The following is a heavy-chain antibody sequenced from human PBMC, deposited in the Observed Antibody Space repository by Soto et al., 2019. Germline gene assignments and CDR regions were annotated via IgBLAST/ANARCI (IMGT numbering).Heavy chain of an antibody. CDR3: ATSRASYYDYIWGSYRPDAFHI. CDR1: GFTFSDYY. V-gene: IGHV3-11*01. D-gene: IGHD3-16*02. CDR2: ISSSGSTI. Sequence: GGSLRLSCAASGFTFSDYYMSWIRQAPGKGQERVLYISSSGSTIYYADSVKGRFTISRDNAKNSLYVQMNSLRAEDTAVYYCATSRASYYDYIWGSYRPDAFHIWGQGTMVTVSS. J-gene: IGHJ3*02.